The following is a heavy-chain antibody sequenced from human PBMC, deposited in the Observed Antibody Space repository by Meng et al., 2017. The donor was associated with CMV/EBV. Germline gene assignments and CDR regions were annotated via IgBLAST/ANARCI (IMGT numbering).Heavy chain of an antibody. Sequence: VPLSQCGAEVKKPGASVKVSCKASGYTFTGYYMHWVRQAPGQGLEWMGWINPNSGGTNYAQKFQGRVTMTRDTSISTAYMELSRLRSDDTAVYYCARQHNSSSWIINWFDPWGQGTLVTVSS. D-gene: IGHD6-13*01. CDR3: ARQHNSSSWIINWFDP. V-gene: IGHV1-2*02. CDR2: INPNSGGT. CDR1: GYTFTGYY. J-gene: IGHJ5*02.